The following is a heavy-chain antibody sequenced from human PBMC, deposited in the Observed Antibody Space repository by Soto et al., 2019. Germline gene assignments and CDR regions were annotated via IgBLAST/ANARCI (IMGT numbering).Heavy chain of an antibody. CDR1: GFTVDDYA. Sequence: EVQLVESGGGLVQPGRSLRLSCAASGFTVDDYAMHWVRQAPGKGLEWVSGISWNSETIDYADSVKGRFTISRDNAKSSFFLKITSLGLADRAFYYGEKVWNGGGMTTIHYFDSWGQGTLVTVSS. CDR2: ISWNSETI. J-gene: IGHJ4*02. CDR3: EKVWNGGGMTTIHYFDS. D-gene: IGHD4-17*01. V-gene: IGHV3-9*01.